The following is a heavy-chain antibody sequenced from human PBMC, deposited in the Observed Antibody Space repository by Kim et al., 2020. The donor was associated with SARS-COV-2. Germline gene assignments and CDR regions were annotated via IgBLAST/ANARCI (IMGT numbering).Heavy chain of an antibody. CDR1: GFTFSSYA. Sequence: GGSLRLSCAASGFTFSSYAMSWVRQAQGKGLEWGSAIRGMGGSTYYADSVKGRFTISRDNSKNTLYLQMNSLRAEDTAVYYCGKRPTLLLSPPDAFDIWGQGTMVTVSS. J-gene: IGHJ3*02. CDR3: GKRPTLLLSPPDAFDI. CDR2: IRGMGGST. V-gene: IGHV3-23*01. D-gene: IGHD3-10*01.